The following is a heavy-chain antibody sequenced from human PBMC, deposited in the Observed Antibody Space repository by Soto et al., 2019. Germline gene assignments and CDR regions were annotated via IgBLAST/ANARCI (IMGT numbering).Heavy chain of an antibody. J-gene: IGHJ4*02. CDR2: MKKDGSEK. D-gene: IGHD6-19*01. Sequence: EVQLVESGGGMVQPGGSLRISCAASGFTCNEYWMRWVRQDPGKGLEWVANMKKDGSEKFYVDSVKGRFTISRDNAKDSLFLQINSLIDEDTAVYYCARDASGWSVYWGQGTLVTVSS. CDR3: ARDASGWSVY. CDR1: GFTCNEYW. V-gene: IGHV3-7*04.